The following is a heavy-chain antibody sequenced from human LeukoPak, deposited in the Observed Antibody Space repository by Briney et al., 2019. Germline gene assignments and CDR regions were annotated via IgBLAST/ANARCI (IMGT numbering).Heavy chain of an antibody. CDR2: IYYSGST. J-gene: IGHJ4*02. Sequence: PSETLSLTCTVSGGSISSYYWSWIRQPPGKGLEWIGYIYYSGSTNYNPSLKSRVTISVDTSKNQFSLKLSSVTAADTAVYYCASRDQRGRLDYWGQGTLVTVSS. D-gene: IGHD5-12*01. CDR1: GGSISSYY. V-gene: IGHV4-59*08. CDR3: ASRDQRGRLDY.